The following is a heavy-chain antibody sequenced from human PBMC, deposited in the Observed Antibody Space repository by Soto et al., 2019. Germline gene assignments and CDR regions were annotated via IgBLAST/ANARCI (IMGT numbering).Heavy chain of an antibody. Sequence: GDALKISCEGSGYSFTSHWIGWVRQMPGKGLEWMGIIYPGDSDTRYSPSFQGQVTISADKSISTAYLQWSSLKASDTAMYYCARSVSPGYSSGWEFDYWGQGTLVTVSS. D-gene: IGHD6-19*01. V-gene: IGHV5-51*01. CDR3: ARSVSPGYSSGWEFDY. CDR2: IYPGDSDT. CDR1: GYSFTSHW. J-gene: IGHJ4*02.